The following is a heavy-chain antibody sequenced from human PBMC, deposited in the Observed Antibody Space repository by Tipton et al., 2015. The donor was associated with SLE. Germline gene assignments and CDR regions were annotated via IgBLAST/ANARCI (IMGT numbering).Heavy chain of an antibody. V-gene: IGHV3-7*01. D-gene: IGHD1-26*01. CDR1: GFTLSPYG. CDR2: IREDGGEA. Sequence: SLRLSCAASGFTLSPYGMHWVRQAPGKGLEWVANIREDGGEANYVGSVRGRFTISRDNAKNALYLQMNSLRAEDTAVYYCARDRELRGRWYFDLWGRGTLVTVSS. J-gene: IGHJ2*01. CDR3: ARDRELRGRWYFDL.